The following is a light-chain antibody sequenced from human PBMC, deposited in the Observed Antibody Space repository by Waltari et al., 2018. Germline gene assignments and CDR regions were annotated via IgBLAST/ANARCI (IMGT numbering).Light chain of an antibody. CDR1: QSIRSN. V-gene: IGKV3-15*01. Sequence: EIVMTQSPATLSVFPGERVTLSCRASQSIRSNLAWYQHKPGQAPRLLIYDASTRATGIPARFSGSGSGTEFTLTISSLQSEDFAVYFCQQYDNWLGTFGQGTKVEIK. CDR3: QQYDNWLGT. J-gene: IGKJ1*01. CDR2: DAS.